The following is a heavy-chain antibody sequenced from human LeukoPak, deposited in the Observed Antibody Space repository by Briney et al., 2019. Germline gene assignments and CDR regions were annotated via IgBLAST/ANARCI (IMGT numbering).Heavy chain of an antibody. CDR3: ARGGVGYSSGWYPGFDY. J-gene: IGHJ4*02. Sequence: ASVKVSCKASGYTFTGYYMHWVRQAPGQGLEWMGWINPNSGGTNYAQKFQGRVTMTRDTSISTAYMELSGLRSDDTAVYYCARGGVGYSSGWYPGFDYWGQGTLVTVSS. CDR1: GYTFTGYY. D-gene: IGHD6-19*01. CDR2: INPNSGGT. V-gene: IGHV1-2*02.